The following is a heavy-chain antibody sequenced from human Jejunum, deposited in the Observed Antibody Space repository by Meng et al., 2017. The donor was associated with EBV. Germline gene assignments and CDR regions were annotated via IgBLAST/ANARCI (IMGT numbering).Heavy chain of an antibody. J-gene: IGHJ4*02. Sequence: HVHPVQSGAEVKKPGASLKHSCKASGYTFTTHHINWVRQATGQGLEYMGWMSPDNGDTGYAQNFQGRLTMTRDTSISTAYMELSSLTSDDTVVYYCARGDGYNLYWGQGTLVTVSS. V-gene: IGHV1-8*01. D-gene: IGHD5-24*01. CDR2: MSPDNGDT. CDR1: GYTFTTHH. CDR3: ARGDGYNLY.